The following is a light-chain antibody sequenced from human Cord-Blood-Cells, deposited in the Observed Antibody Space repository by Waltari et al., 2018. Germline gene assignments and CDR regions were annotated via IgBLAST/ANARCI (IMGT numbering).Light chain of an antibody. CDR3: QQYDNLIT. CDR1: QDISNY. V-gene: IGKV1-33*01. J-gene: IGKJ3*01. Sequence: DIQMTQSPSSLSASVGDRVTITCQASQDISNYLNWYQQKPGKAPKLLIYDASNLETGVPSRFSGSGSGTDFTFTISSLQPEDIETYYCQQYDNLITFGPGTKVDIK. CDR2: DAS.